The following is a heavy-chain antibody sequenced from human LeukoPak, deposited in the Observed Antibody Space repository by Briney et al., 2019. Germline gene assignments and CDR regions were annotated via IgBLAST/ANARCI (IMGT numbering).Heavy chain of an antibody. CDR3: ARAKYCSSTSCYYYFDY. CDR1: GYTFTSYG. J-gene: IGHJ4*02. CDR2: ISAYNGNT. V-gene: IGHV1-18*01. D-gene: IGHD2-2*01. Sequence: GASVKVSCKASGYTFTSYGISWVRQAPGQGLEWMGWISAYNGNTNYAQKLQGRVTMTTDASTSTAYMELRSLRSDDTAVYYCARAKYCSSTSCYYYFDYWGQGTLVTVSS.